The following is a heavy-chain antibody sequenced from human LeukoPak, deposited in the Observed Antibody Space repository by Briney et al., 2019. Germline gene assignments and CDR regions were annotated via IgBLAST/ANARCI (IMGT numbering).Heavy chain of an antibody. CDR2: ISGSGGST. Sequence: GGSLRLSCAASGFTFSSYAMSWVRQAPGKGLEWVSAISGSGGSTYYADSVRGRFTISRDNSKNTLYLQMNSLRAEDTAVYYCASPWGQWPHLDAFDIWGQGTMVTVSS. CDR3: ASPWGQWPHLDAFDI. J-gene: IGHJ3*02. CDR1: GFTFSSYA. V-gene: IGHV3-23*01. D-gene: IGHD6-19*01.